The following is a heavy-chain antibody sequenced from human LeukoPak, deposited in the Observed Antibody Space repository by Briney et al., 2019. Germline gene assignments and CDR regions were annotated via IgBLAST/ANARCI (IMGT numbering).Heavy chain of an antibody. Sequence: SETLSLTCAVSGGSISSNNWWGWVRQPPGKGLEWIGEIYHSGSPNYNPSLKSRVTISVDKSRNHFSLNLSSVTAADTAVYYCASGRKPLKVDYWGQGTLVTVSS. CDR1: GGSISSNNW. CDR3: ASGRKPLKVDY. V-gene: IGHV4-4*02. CDR2: IYHSGSP. J-gene: IGHJ4*02.